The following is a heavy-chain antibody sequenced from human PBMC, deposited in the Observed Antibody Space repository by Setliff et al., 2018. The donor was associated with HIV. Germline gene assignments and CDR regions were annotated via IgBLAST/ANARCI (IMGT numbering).Heavy chain of an antibody. Sequence: GGSLRLSCAASGFTFSSYSMNWVRQAPGKGLEWVSSISSSSYIYYADSVKGRFTISRDNAKNSLYLQMNSLRAEDTAVYYCARGSGYDKGAYHYYYGMDVWGQGTTVTVSS. D-gene: IGHD5-12*01. CDR2: ISSSSYI. J-gene: IGHJ6*02. V-gene: IGHV3-21*01. CDR3: ARGSGYDKGAYHYYYGMDV. CDR1: GFTFSSYS.